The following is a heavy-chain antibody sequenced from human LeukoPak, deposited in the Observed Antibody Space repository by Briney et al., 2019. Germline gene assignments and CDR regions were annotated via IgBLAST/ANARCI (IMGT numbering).Heavy chain of an antibody. CDR2: IYPRDSDI. CDR3: ARMIGLGEVSPYFDY. CDR1: GHSFTSYW. J-gene: IGHJ4*02. D-gene: IGHD3-16*02. V-gene: IGHV5-51*01. Sequence: GESLKISCKGSGHSFTSYWIAWVRQMPEKGLEWMGIIYPRDSDIRYNPPFQGQVTISADKSISTAYLQWSSLKASDTAMYYCARMIGLGEVSPYFDYWGQGTLVTVSS.